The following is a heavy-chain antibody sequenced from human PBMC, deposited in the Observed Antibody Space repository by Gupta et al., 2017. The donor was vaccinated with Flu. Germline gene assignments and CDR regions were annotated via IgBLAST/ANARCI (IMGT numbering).Heavy chain of an antibody. Sequence: EVRLLQSGGGLVQPGGSLTLSCAASGFIFTDYALSWVRHAPGKGLEWVSDISGRGAISTNYADSVKGRFTISRDNSKNMLYLQMNRLRAGDTAVYYCAKGVWSVGAISDFWGQGSLVTVSS. CDR1: GFIFTDYA. CDR2: ISGRGAIST. D-gene: IGHD1-26*01. J-gene: IGHJ4*02. V-gene: IGHV3-23*01. CDR3: AKGVWSVGAISDF.